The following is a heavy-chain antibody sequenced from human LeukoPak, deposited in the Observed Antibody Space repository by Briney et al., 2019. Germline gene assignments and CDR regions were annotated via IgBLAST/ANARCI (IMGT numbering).Heavy chain of an antibody. Sequence: GASVKVSCKASGYTFTSYYMHWVRQAPGQGLEWMGIINPSGGSTSYAQKFRGRVTMTRDTSTSTVYMELSSLRSEDTAVYYCARSGYDTYFDYWGQGTLVTVSS. D-gene: IGHD5-12*01. V-gene: IGHV1-46*01. CDR3: ARSGYDTYFDY. J-gene: IGHJ4*02. CDR1: GYTFTSYY. CDR2: INPSGGST.